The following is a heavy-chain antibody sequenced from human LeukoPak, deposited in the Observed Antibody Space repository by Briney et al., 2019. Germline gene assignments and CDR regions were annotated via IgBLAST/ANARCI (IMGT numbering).Heavy chain of an antibody. J-gene: IGHJ4*02. V-gene: IGHV3-64D*09. CDR3: VKDKRSWYYFDY. Sequence: VGSLRLSCSASGFTFSSYAMHWVRQAPGKGLEYVSAICSNGGGTYYADSVKGRFTIYRDNSKNTLYLQMSSLRAEDTAVYYCVKDKRSWYYFDYWGQGTLVTVSS. D-gene: IGHD6-13*01. CDR1: GFTFSSYA. CDR2: ICSNGGGT.